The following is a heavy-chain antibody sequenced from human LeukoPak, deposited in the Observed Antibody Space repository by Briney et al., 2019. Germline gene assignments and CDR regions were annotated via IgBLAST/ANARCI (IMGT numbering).Heavy chain of an antibody. CDR1: GFTLSSYW. V-gene: IGHV3-74*01. J-gene: IGHJ4*02. Sequence: PGGSLRLSCAASGFTLSSYWMHWVRQAPGKGLVWVAHINNDGVSTNYADSVKGRFTISRDNAKNMLYLQMNSLRADDTAVYYCAYLGIADYWGQGTLVTVSS. CDR3: AYLGIADY. D-gene: IGHD1-26*01. CDR2: INNDGVST.